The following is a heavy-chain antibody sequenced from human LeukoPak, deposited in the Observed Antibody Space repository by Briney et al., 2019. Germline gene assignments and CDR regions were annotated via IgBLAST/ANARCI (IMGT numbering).Heavy chain of an antibody. CDR1: AGSISSYY. Sequence: SETLSLTCTVSAGSISSYYWSWIRQPPGKGLEWIGYIYFSGSTNSNPSLKSRVAISVDTSKNQFSLKLSSVTAADTAVYYCARMFGGYCSGGSCYKAFDIWGQGTMVTVSS. D-gene: IGHD2-15*01. V-gene: IGHV4-59*01. J-gene: IGHJ3*02. CDR2: IYFSGST. CDR3: ARMFGGYCSGGSCYKAFDI.